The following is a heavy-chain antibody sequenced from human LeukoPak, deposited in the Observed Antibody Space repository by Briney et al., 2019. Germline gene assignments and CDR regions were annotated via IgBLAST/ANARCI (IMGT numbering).Heavy chain of an antibody. CDR1: GFTFSSYA. Sequence: GASLRLSCAASGFTFSSYAMHWVRQAPGKGLEYVSAISSNGGSTYHANSVKGRFIISRDNSKNTLYLQMGSLRAEDMAVYYCAGADYWGQGTLVTVSS. CDR2: ISSNGGST. J-gene: IGHJ4*02. CDR3: AGADY. V-gene: IGHV3-64*01.